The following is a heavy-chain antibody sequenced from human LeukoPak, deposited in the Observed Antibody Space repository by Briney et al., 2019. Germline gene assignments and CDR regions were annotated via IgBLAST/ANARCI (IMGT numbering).Heavy chain of an antibody. CDR3: ASGGSVTAYYYYYYMDV. D-gene: IGHD2-21*02. V-gene: IGHV1-2*02. Sequence: ASVKVSCKASGSTFTDYYMHWVRQAPGQGLEWMGWINPNSGGTNYAQKFQGRVTMTRDTSISTAYMELSRLRSDDTAVYYCASGGSVTAYYYYYYMDVWGKGTTVTVSS. J-gene: IGHJ6*03. CDR1: GSTFTDYY. CDR2: INPNSGGT.